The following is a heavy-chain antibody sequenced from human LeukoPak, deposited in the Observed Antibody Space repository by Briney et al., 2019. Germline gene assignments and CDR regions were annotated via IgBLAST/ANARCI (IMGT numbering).Heavy chain of an antibody. D-gene: IGHD4-11*01. V-gene: IGHV3-23*01. CDR2: LSGSGGST. J-gene: IGHJ5*02. CDR1: GFTFSSYA. CDR3: AKDRATVNTGWFDP. Sequence: GGSLRLSCAASGFTFSSYAMSWVRQAPGKRLEWVSALSGSGGSTYYADSVKGRFTISRDNSKNTLYLQMNSLRAEDTAVYYCAKDRATVNTGWFDPWGQGTLVTVSS.